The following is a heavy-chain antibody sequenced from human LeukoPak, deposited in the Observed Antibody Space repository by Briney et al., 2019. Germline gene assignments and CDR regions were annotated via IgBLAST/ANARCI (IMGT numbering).Heavy chain of an antibody. Sequence: SETLSLTCTVSGGSISSSSYYWGWIRQPPGKGLEWIGSIYYSGSTYYNPSLKSRVTISVDTSKNQFSLKLSSVTAADTAVYYCARGELWSLLFDPWGQGTLVTVSS. V-gene: IGHV4-39*07. CDR3: ARGELWSLLFDP. CDR2: IYYSGST. J-gene: IGHJ5*02. CDR1: GGSISSSSYY. D-gene: IGHD1-26*01.